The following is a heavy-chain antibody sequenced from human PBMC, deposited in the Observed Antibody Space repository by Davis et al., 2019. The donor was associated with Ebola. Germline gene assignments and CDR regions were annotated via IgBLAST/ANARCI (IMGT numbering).Heavy chain of an antibody. CDR3: ARDGPDYYGLDV. V-gene: IGHV1-46*01. J-gene: IGHJ6*02. Sequence: ASVKVSCKASGYTFTSYYMHWVRQAPGQGLEWMGVINPSAGYTNYAQKFQGRVTITRDTSTSTVYMEVRRLRSDDTAVYYCARDGPDYYGLDVWGQGTAVTVSS. CDR1: GYTFTSYY. CDR2: INPSAGYT.